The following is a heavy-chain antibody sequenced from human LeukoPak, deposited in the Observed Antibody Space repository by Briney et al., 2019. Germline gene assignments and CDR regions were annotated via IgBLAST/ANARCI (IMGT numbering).Heavy chain of an antibody. CDR3: AKDRAIRSIAAAGIDY. J-gene: IGHJ4*02. CDR2: IWYDGSNK. D-gene: IGHD6-13*01. Sequence: GGSLRLSCAASGFTFSSYGMHWVRQAPGKGLEWVAFIWYDGSNKYYADSVKGRFTISRDNSKNTLYLQMNSLRAEDTAVYYCAKDRAIRSIAAAGIDYWGQGTLVTVSS. CDR1: GFTFSSYG. V-gene: IGHV3-30*02.